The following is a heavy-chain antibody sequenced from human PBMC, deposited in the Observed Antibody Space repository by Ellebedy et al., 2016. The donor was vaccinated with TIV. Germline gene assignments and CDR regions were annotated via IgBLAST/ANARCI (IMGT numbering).Heavy chain of an antibody. CDR1: GYSFTSHW. CDR3: GRLQVPAAIGVYYFMDV. CDR2: IYPGDSET. V-gene: IGHV5-51*01. D-gene: IGHD2-2*02. J-gene: IGHJ6*03. Sequence: GESLKISXKGSGYSFTSHWIGWVRQMPGKGLEWMGIIYPGDSETRYSPAFQGQVTISADRYISTAYLQWSSLKASDTAVYYCGRLQVPAAIGVYYFMDVWGNGTTVIVTS.